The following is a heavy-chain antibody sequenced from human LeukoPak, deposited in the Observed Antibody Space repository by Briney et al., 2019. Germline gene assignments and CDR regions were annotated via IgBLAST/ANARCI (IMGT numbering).Heavy chain of an antibody. V-gene: IGHV3-23*01. CDR3: AKEWSVSNLRYFDC. CDR1: GITFSTHA. CDR2: ISGSGGDT. Sequence: GGSLRLSCAASGITFSTHAMSWVRQAPGKGLAWVSAISGSGGDTYYADSVKGRFTISRDNSKNVLYLQMDSLRAEDTAVYYCAKEWSVSNLRYFDCWGQGTLVTVSS. J-gene: IGHJ4*02. D-gene: IGHD5/OR15-5a*01.